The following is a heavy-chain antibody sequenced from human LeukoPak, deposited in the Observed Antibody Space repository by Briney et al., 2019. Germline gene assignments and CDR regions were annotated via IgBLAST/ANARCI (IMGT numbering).Heavy chain of an antibody. CDR1: GGTFSSYA. CDR3: ARAAHSHPRLYYYYYYGMDV. Sequence: SVKVSCKASGGTFSSYAISWVRQAPGQGLEWMGGIIPIFGTANYAQKFQGRVTITADKSTSTAYMELSSLRSEDTAVYYCARAAHSHPRLYYYYYYGMDVWGKGTTVTVSS. D-gene: IGHD2-21*01. J-gene: IGHJ6*04. CDR2: IIPIFGTA. V-gene: IGHV1-69*06.